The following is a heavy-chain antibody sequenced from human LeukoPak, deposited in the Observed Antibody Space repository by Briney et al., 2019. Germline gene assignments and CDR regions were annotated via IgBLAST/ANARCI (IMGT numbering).Heavy chain of an antibody. CDR2: ISSGSSAI. J-gene: IGHJ4*02. D-gene: IGHD4-17*01. CDR1: GFTFTTYS. CDR3: ARGHAAVTRHFDF. V-gene: IGHV3-21*01. Sequence: GGSLRLSCEASGFTFTTYSMTWVRQAPGKGLEWVSIISSGSSAIFSADALKGRFTISRDDAKNLLYLDMNSLRAEDTAVYYCARGHAAVTRHFDFWGQGTLVTVSS.